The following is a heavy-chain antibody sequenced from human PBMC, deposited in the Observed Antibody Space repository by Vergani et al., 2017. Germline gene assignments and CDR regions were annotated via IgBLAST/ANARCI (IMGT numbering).Heavy chain of an antibody. D-gene: IGHD1-1*01. CDR2: IGVDGDR. J-gene: IGHJ6*04. V-gene: IGHV3-13*01. CDR3: AKEFCGTGNCYGWNHLEV. CDR1: GFTFSSND. Sequence: VESGGGLVQPGGSLRLSCTVSGFTFSSNDFHWVRQTAGKGLEWVSYIGVDGDRYYSDSVKGRFTLSRENGQRYLYLDMDNLRDEDTAVYFCAKEFCGTGNCYGWNHLEVWGEGTSVTVSS.